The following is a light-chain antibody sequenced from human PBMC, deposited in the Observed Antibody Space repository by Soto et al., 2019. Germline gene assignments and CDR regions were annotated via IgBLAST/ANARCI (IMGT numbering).Light chain of an antibody. CDR2: VNSDGSH. Sequence: QLVLTQSPSASASLGASVKLTCTLSSGHTSYAIAWHQKQPAKGPRYLMKVNSDGSHSKGDGIPDRFSGSSSGAERYLTISSLQSEDEADYYCQTWGTGIHVFGSGTQLTVL. CDR3: QTWGTGIHV. V-gene: IGLV4-69*02. CDR1: SGHTSYA. J-gene: IGLJ7*01.